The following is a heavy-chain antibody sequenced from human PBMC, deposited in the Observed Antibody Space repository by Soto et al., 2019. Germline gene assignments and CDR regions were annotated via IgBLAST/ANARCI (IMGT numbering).Heavy chain of an antibody. Sequence: QVQLQESGPGLVKPSGTLSLTCAVSGGSISSSNWWSWVRQPPGKGLEWIGEIYRSGSTNYNPSLQSRVTISVDKSKNQFSLKLSSVTAADTAVYYCASGYYYGSGIDYWGQGTPVTVSS. CDR3: ASGYYYGSGIDY. D-gene: IGHD3-10*01. V-gene: IGHV4-4*02. CDR1: GGSISSSNW. J-gene: IGHJ4*02. CDR2: IYRSGST.